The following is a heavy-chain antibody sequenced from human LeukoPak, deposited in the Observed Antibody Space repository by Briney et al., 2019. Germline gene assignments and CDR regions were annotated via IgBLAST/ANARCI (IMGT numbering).Heavy chain of an antibody. V-gene: IGHV3-7*01. D-gene: IGHD7-27*01. CDR2: IKQDGSEK. CDR1: GLTFSRFW. J-gene: IGHJ5*02. CDR3: AKDGNWASVS. Sequence: GGSLRLSCAASGLTFSRFWMNWVRQAPGKGLEWVANIKQDGSEKYYVDSVKGRFTISRDNAKNSLYLQMNSLRPEDTALYYCAKDGNWASVSWGQGTLVTVSS.